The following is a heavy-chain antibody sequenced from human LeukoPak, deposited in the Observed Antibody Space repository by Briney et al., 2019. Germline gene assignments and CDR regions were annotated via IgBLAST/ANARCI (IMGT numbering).Heavy chain of an antibody. D-gene: IGHD3-10*01. Sequence: GGSLRLSCAASGFTFRTYNMNWVRQAPGKGLEWVSYITSGGTTIYYADSVKGRFTVSRDNSKNSLYLQMNSLRTEDTALYYCAKDIGGSGSFPPRFDYWGHGTLVTVSS. CDR3: AKDIGGSGSFPPRFDY. CDR1: GFTFRTYN. J-gene: IGHJ4*01. V-gene: IGHV3-48*04. CDR2: ITSGGTTI.